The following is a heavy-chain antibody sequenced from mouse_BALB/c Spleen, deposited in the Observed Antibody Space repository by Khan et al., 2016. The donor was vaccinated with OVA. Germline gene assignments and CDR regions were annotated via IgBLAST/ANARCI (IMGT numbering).Heavy chain of an antibody. D-gene: IGHD2-4*01. CDR1: GFSLTTYG. Sequence: QMQLEESGPGLVQPSQSLSITCTVSGFSLTTYGVHWVRQSPGKGLEWLGVIWSGGSTDYNAAFIYRLSISKDSSKSQVFFKMNSLQVNDTAIYYCARNYDYDEGLAYWGQGTLVTVSA. CDR2: IWSGGST. V-gene: IGHV2-2*02. J-gene: IGHJ3*01. CDR3: ARNYDYDEGLAY.